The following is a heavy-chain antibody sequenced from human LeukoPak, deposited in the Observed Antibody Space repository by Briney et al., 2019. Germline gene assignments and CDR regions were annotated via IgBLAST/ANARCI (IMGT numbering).Heavy chain of an antibody. D-gene: IGHD2-15*01. CDR2: INPNSGGT. J-gene: IGHJ5*02. V-gene: IGHV1-2*02. CDR1: GYTFTGYY. CDR3: ARDWYCSGGSCYDCFDP. Sequence: ASVKVSCKASGYTFTGYYMHWVRQAPGQGLEWMGWINPNSGGTNYAQKFQGRVTMTRDTSISTAYMELSRLRSDDTAVYYCARDWYCSGGSCYDCFDPWGQGTLVTVSS.